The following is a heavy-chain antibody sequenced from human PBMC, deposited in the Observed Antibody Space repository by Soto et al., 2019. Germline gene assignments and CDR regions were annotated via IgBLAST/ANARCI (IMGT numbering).Heavy chain of an antibody. CDR1: GFSLSTSGVG. CDR2: IYWDDDK. V-gene: IGHV2-5*02. CDR3: AHRPLSYPRENNWCDP. Sequence: QITLKESGPTLVKPTQTLTLTCTFSGFSLSTSGVGVGWIRQPPGKALEWLALIYWDDDKRYSPSLKSRLTITKDTSKNQVVLTMTNMDPVDTATYYCAHRPLSYPRENNWCDPWGQGTLVTVSS. J-gene: IGHJ5*02.